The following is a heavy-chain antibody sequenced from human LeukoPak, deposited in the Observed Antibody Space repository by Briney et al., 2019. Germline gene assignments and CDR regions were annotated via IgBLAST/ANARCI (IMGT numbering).Heavy chain of an antibody. CDR2: IWYDGRDK. Sequence: GGSLRLSCAASGFTFSGCGMHWVRQAPGKGLEWVAFIWYDGRDKYYVDSVKGRFTIYRDNSKNTLYLQMNSLRAEDTAMYYCAKDPYSNGSYFDYWGQGTLVTVSS. CDR3: AKDPYSNGSYFDY. CDR1: GFTFSGCG. V-gene: IGHV3-30*02. J-gene: IGHJ4*02. D-gene: IGHD5-18*01.